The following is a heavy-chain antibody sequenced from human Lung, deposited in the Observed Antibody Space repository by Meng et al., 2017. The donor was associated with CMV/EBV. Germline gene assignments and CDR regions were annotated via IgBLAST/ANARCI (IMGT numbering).Heavy chain of an antibody. CDR1: GFTFADYA. CDR2: IRWDSGSI. CDR3: AKGRIAATNDAFDV. J-gene: IGHJ3*01. D-gene: IGHD6-13*01. V-gene: IGHV3-9*01. Sequence: SLRLXCAASGFTFADYAMHWVRQAPGKGLEWVSSIRWDSGSIDYADSVKGRLTISRDNAMKSLYLQMNSLGTEDTALYYCAKGRIAATNDAFDVWGQGXMVTVSS.